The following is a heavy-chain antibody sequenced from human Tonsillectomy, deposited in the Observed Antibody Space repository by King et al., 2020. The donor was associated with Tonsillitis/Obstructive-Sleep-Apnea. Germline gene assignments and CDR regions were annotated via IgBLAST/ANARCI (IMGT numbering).Heavy chain of an antibody. Sequence: VQLVESGGGVVQPGKSLRLSCAASGFTFSSYGMHWVRQAPGKGLEWVAVIWYDGSNKYYADSVKGRFTISRDNSKNTLYLQMNSLGAEDTAVYYCATAYTALGFYYFYLLDVGGQGTAVTVPS. J-gene: IGHJ6*02. D-gene: IGHD5-18*01. CDR2: IWYDGSNK. V-gene: IGHV3-33*01. CDR1: GFTFSSYG. CDR3: ATAYTALGFYYFYLLDV.